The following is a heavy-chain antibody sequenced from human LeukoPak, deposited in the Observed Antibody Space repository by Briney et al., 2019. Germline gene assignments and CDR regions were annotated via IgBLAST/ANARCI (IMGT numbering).Heavy chain of an antibody. V-gene: IGHV1-8*01. CDR2: MNPNSGNT. Sequence: ASVKVSCKASGYTFTSYDINWVRHATGQGLEWMGWMNPNSGNTGYAQKFQGRVTMTRNASISTAYMELSSLRSEDTAVYYCARNWPQEGSSVWGQGTLVTVSS. CDR3: ARNWPQEGSSV. J-gene: IGHJ4*02. CDR1: GYTFTSYD.